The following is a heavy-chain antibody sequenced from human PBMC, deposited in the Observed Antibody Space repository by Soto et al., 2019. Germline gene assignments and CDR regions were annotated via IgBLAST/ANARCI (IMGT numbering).Heavy chain of an antibody. CDR2: MNPNSGNT. Sequence: GASVKVSCKASGYTFTSYDINWVRQATGQGLEWMGWMNPNSGNTGYAQKFQGRVTMTRNTSISTAYMELSSLRADDTAVYYCARDPDRLGLYYYYGMDVWGQGTTVTVSS. D-gene: IGHD3-10*01. V-gene: IGHV1-8*01. J-gene: IGHJ6*02. CDR3: ARDPDRLGLYYYYGMDV. CDR1: GYTFTSYD.